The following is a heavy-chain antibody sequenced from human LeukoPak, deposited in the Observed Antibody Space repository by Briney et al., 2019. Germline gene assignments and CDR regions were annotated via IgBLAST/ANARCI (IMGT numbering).Heavy chain of an antibody. V-gene: IGHV4-59*01. Sequence: SETLSLTCTVSGDSISSSYWSWIRQPPGKGLEWIGFIYYTGSTNYNPSLKSRVTISVGASKNEFSLKLSSVTAADTAVYYCAQGTSNWANFGYWGQGTLVIVSS. D-gene: IGHD4-11*01. CDR3: AQGTSNWANFGY. J-gene: IGHJ4*02. CDR2: IYYTGST. CDR1: GDSISSSY.